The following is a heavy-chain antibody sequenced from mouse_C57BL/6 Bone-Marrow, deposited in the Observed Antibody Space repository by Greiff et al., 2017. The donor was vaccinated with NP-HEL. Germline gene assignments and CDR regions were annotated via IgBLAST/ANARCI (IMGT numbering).Heavy chain of an antibody. CDR1: GFTFSSYA. Sequence: DVKLVESGGGLVKPGGSLKLSCAASGFTFSSYAMSWVRQTPEKRLEWVATISDGGSYTYYPDNVKGRFTISRDNANNNLYLQMSHLKSEDTAMYYCARDRGKAMDYWGQGTSVTVSS. D-gene: IGHD3-1*01. CDR2: ISDGGSYT. V-gene: IGHV5-4*01. J-gene: IGHJ4*01. CDR3: ARDRGKAMDY.